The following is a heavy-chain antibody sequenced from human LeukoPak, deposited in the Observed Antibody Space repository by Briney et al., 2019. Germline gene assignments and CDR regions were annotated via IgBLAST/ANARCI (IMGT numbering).Heavy chain of an antibody. D-gene: IGHD3-3*01. Sequence: KSSETLSLTCAVYGGSFSGYYWSWIRQPPAKGVEWIGEINHSGSTNYNPSLTSRVTISVDTSKNQFSLKLNSVTAADTAVYYCARHYDFSGMDVWGQGTTVTVSS. CDR1: GGSFSGYY. CDR2: INHSGST. J-gene: IGHJ6*02. CDR3: ARHYDFSGMDV. V-gene: IGHV4-34*01.